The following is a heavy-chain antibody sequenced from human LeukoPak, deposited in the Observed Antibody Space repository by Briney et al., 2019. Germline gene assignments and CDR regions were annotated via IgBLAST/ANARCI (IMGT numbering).Heavy chain of an antibody. CDR2: IYYSGST. CDR3: ARAEVVNPLFDY. Sequence: SETLSLTCTVSGGSISSGGYYWSWIRQHPGKGLEWIGYIYYSGSTYYNPSLKSRVTISVDTSKNQFSLKLSSVTAADTAVYYCARAEVVNPLFDYWGQGTLVTVSS. J-gene: IGHJ4*02. D-gene: IGHD3-22*01. V-gene: IGHV4-31*03. CDR1: GGSISSGGYY.